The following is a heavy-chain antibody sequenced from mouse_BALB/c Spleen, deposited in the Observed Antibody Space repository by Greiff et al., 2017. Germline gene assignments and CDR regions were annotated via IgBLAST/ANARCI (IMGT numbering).Heavy chain of an antibody. Sequence: LSISKDNSKSQVFLKMNSLQTDDTAMYYCAKDPYYYGMMDYWGQGTSVTVSS. J-gene: IGHJ4*01. D-gene: IGHD1-1*01. V-gene: IGHV2-6-5*01. CDR3: AKDPYYYGMMDY.